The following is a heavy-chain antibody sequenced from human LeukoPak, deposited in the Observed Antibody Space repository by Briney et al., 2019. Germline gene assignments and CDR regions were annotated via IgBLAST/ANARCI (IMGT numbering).Heavy chain of an antibody. CDR1: GFTFSSYG. J-gene: IGHJ6*02. CDR2: IWYDGSNK. CDR3: AKDLLGYCSGGSCLAGMDV. V-gene: IGHV3-33*06. Sequence: GRSLRLSCAASGFTFSSYGMHWVRQAPGKGLEWVAVIWYDGSNKYYADSVKGRFTISRDNSKNTLYLQMNSLRAEDTAVYYCAKDLLGYCSGGSCLAGMDVWGQGTTVTVSS. D-gene: IGHD2-15*01.